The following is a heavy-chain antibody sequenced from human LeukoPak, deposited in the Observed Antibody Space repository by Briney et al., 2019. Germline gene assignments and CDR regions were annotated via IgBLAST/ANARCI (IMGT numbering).Heavy chain of an antibody. CDR3: ARGRNNGDFAD. D-gene: IGHD4-17*01. CDR1: GYTFTSYS. Sequence: ASVKVSCKASGYTFTSYSMHWVRQAPGQGLEWMGIINPSGGSTSYAQKFQGRVTMTRDMSTSTVYMELSSLRSGDTAVYYCARGRNNGDFADWGQGTLVTVSS. J-gene: IGHJ1*01. V-gene: IGHV1-46*01. CDR2: INPSGGST.